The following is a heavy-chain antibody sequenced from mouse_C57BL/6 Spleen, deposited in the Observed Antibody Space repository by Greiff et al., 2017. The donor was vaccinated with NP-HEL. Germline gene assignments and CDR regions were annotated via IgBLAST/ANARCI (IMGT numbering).Heavy chain of an antibody. V-gene: IGHV1-62-2*01. CDR2: FYPGSGSI. CDR1: GYTFTEYT. D-gene: IGHD2-1*01. CDR3: ARHDNYGNYVYYAMDY. Sequence: QVQLKQSGAELVKPGASVKLSCKASGYTFTEYTIHWVKQRSGQGLEWIGWFYPGSGSIKYNEKFKDKATLTADKSSSTVYMELSRLTSEDSAVYFGARHDNYGNYVYYAMDYWGQGTSVTVSS. J-gene: IGHJ4*01.